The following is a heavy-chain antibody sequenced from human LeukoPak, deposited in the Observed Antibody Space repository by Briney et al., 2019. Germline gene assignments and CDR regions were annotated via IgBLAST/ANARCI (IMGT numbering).Heavy chain of an antibody. CDR1: GFTFSSYS. Sequence: GGSLRLSCAASGFTFSSYSMNWVRQAPGKGLEWVAVIWYDGSNKYYADSVKGRFTISRDNSKNTLYLQMISLRAEDTAVYYCAKEPYSGSPGFDYWGQGTLVTVSS. V-gene: IGHV3-33*06. D-gene: IGHD1-26*01. CDR2: IWYDGSNK. CDR3: AKEPYSGSPGFDY. J-gene: IGHJ4*02.